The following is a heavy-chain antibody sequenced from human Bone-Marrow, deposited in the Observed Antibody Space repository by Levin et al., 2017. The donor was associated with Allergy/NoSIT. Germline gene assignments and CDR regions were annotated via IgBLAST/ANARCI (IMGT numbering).Heavy chain of an antibody. J-gene: IGHJ4*02. Sequence: SQTLSLTCTVSGGSISSGGYYWSWIRQHPGKGLEWIGYIYYSGSTYYNPSLKSRVTISVDTSKNQFSLKLSSVTAADTAVYYCARDPGITIFGVVSPYYFDYWGQGTLVTVSS. V-gene: IGHV4-31*03. D-gene: IGHD3-3*01. CDR3: ARDPGITIFGVVSPYYFDY. CDR1: GGSISSGGYY. CDR2: IYYSGST.